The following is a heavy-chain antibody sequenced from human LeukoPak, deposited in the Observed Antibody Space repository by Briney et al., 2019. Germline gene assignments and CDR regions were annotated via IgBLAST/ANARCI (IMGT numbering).Heavy chain of an antibody. V-gene: IGHV1-69*13. CDR2: IIPIFGTA. J-gene: IGHJ6*02. CDR3: AREFVGGPAAGVYYYYYGMDV. CDR1: GGTFSSYA. Sequence: SVKVSCKASGGTFSSYAISWVRQAPGQGLEWMGGIIPIFGTANYAQKFQGRVTITADESTSTAYMELSSLRSEDAAVYYCAREFVGGPAAGVYYYYYGMDVWGQGTTVTVSS. D-gene: IGHD6-13*01.